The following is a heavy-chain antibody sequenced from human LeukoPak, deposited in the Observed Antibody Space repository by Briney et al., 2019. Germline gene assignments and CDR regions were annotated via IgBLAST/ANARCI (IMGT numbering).Heavy chain of an antibody. V-gene: IGHV4-61*02. CDR2: IYTSGST. J-gene: IGHJ5*02. CDR1: GGSISSGSYY. D-gene: IGHD2-2*02. Sequence: PSETLSLTCTVSGGSISSGSYYWSWIRQPAGKGLEWIGRIYTSGSTNYNPSLKSRVTISVDTSKNQFSLKLSSVTAADTAVYYCAREGGPRYCSSTSCYKGWFDPWGQGTLVTVSS. CDR3: AREGGPRYCSSTSCYKGWFDP.